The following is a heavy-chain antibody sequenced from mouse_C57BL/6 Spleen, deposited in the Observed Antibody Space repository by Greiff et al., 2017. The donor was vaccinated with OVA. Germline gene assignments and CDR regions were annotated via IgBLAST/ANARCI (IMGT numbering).Heavy chain of an antibody. V-gene: IGHV5-4*03. CDR1: GFTFSSYA. CDR3: ARAHYSNYGGWYFDV. J-gene: IGHJ1*03. Sequence: EVMLVESGGGLVKPGGSLKLSCAASGFTFSSYAMSWVRQTPEKRLEWVATISDGGSYTYYPDNVKGRFTISRDNAKNNLYLQMSHLKSEDTAMYYCARAHYSNYGGWYFDVWGTGTTVTVSS. CDR2: ISDGGSYT. D-gene: IGHD2-5*01.